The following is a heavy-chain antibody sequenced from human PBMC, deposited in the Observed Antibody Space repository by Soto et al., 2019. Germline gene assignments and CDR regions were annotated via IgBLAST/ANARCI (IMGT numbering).Heavy chain of an antibody. V-gene: IGHV1-69*01. CDR2: TIPIIGTT. Sequence: QVQLVQSGAEVKKPGSSVKVSCKASGATLSTHGISRVRQAPGQGLEWMGGTIPIIGTTDYAEKFQGRVKITADESTTTSYMELSSLRPDDTAVYYCAAGDSSDTGDYWGQGTLVTVSS. CDR3: AAGDSSDTGDY. J-gene: IGHJ4*02. CDR1: GATLSTHG. D-gene: IGHD5-18*01.